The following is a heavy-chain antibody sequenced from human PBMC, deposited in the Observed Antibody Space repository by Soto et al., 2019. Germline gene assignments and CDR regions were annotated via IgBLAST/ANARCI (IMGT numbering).Heavy chain of an antibody. D-gene: IGHD3-22*01. CDR1: GFTFSSYS. CDR3: ARDPTYDSSGYNPNYFDY. Sequence: PGGSLRLSCAASGFTFSSYSMNWVRQAPGKGLEWVSYISSSSTIYYADSVKGRFTISRDNAKNSLYLQMNSLRDEDTAVYYCARDPTYDSSGYNPNYFDYWGQGTLVTVSS. CDR2: ISSSSTI. V-gene: IGHV3-48*02. J-gene: IGHJ4*02.